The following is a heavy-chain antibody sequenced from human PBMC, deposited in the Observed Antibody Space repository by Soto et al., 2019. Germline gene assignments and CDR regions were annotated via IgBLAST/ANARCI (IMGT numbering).Heavy chain of an antibody. V-gene: IGHV1-18*01. CDR3: ARRCGGDCYYQTEFDY. J-gene: IGHJ4*02. CDR1: GYTFTSYG. D-gene: IGHD2-21*01. Sequence: GASVKVSCKASGYTFTSYGISWVRQAPGQGLEWMGWISAYNGNTNYAQKLQGRVTMTTDTSTSTAYMELRSLRSDDTAVYYCARRCGGDCYYQTEFDYWGQGTLVTVSS. CDR2: ISAYNGNT.